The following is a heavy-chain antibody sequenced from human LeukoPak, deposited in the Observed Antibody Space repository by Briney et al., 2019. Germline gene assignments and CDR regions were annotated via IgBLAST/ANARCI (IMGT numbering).Heavy chain of an antibody. Sequence: PGRSLRLSCAASGFTFSSYAMHWVRQAPGKGLEWVAVISYDGSNKYYADSVKGRFTISRDNSKNTLYLQMNSLRAEDTAAYYCARGRGVVIYLFDYWGQGTLVTVSS. CDR1: GFTFSSYA. D-gene: IGHD3-3*01. CDR3: ARGRGVVIYLFDY. CDR2: ISYDGSNK. J-gene: IGHJ4*02. V-gene: IGHV3-30-3*01.